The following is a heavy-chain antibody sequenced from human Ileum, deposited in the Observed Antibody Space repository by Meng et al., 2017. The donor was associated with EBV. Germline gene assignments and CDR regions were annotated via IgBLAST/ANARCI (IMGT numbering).Heavy chain of an antibody. CDR3: ARGRGNQPLFDF. J-gene: IGHJ4*02. Sequence: QVQLVQSGSELKKPGSSVKVACKTSGGSFSTYTFSWVRQAPGQGLEWIGGLIPVLNKAKSAPRFQDRVTFTADETTTTAYMELSSLTFEDTAVYFCARGRGNQPLFDFWGQGTLVTVSS. V-gene: IGHV1-69*01. CDR2: LIPVLNKA. CDR1: GGSFSTYT. D-gene: IGHD2/OR15-2a*01.